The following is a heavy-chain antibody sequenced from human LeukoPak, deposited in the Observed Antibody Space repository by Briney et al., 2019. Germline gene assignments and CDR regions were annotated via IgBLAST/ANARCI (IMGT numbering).Heavy chain of an antibody. V-gene: IGHV4-39*01. CDR3: ASRGVGYCSGGSCPLFDY. J-gene: IGHJ4*02. D-gene: IGHD2-15*01. Sequence: SETLSLTCTVSGGSISSSSDYWGWIRQPPGKGLEWIGSIYYSGSTYYNPSLKSRVSISVDTSKNQFSLKLISVTAADTAVYYCASRGVGYCSGGSCPLFDYWGQGTLVTVSS. CDR1: GGSISSSSDY. CDR2: IYYSGST.